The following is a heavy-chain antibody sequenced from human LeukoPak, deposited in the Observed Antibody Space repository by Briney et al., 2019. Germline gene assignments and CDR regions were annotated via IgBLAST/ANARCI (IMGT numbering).Heavy chain of an antibody. CDR1: GFTFSSYE. V-gene: IGHV3-23*01. CDR2: ISGGGGIT. D-gene: IGHD2-2*01. CDR3: AKYGVDCSSTSSYPLYYMDV. J-gene: IGHJ6*03. Sequence: PGGSLRLSCAASGFTFSSYEMNWVRQAPGKGLEWVSSISGGGGITNYADSVKGRFTISRDNSKYTLFLQMNSLRAEDTAVYYCAKYGVDCSSTSSYPLYYMDVWGKGTTVTVSS.